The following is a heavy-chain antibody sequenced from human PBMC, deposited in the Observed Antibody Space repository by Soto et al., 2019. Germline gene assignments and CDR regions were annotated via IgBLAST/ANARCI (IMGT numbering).Heavy chain of an antibody. J-gene: IGHJ4*02. CDR2: ISYDGSNK. Sequence: QVQLVESGGCVVKPGRSLRLSCAASGFTFSSYAMHWVRQAPGKGLEWVAVISYDGSNKYYADSVKGRFTISRDNSKNTLYLQMNSLRAEDTAVYYCARAVIAVAGTFDYFDYWGQGTLVTVSS. V-gene: IGHV3-30-3*01. D-gene: IGHD6-19*01. CDR1: GFTFSSYA. CDR3: ARAVIAVAGTFDYFDY.